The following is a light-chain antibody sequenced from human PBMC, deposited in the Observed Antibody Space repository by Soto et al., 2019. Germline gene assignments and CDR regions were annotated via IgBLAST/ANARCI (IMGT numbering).Light chain of an antibody. V-gene: IGLV2-23*02. CDR2: EVS. CDR3: CSYAGNSTYV. Sequence: QSALTQPASVSGSPGQSITISCTGTSSDVGNFNLVSWYQQHPGKAPKLMISEVSKRPSGDSNRFSGSKSGNTASLTISGLHAEDEADYYCCSYAGNSTYVFGTGPKLTVL. CDR1: SSDVGNFNL. J-gene: IGLJ1*01.